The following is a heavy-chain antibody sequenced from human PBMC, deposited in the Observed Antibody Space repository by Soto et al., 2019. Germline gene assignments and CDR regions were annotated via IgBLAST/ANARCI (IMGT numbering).Heavy chain of an antibody. V-gene: IGHV4-59*01. D-gene: IGHD2-2*01. J-gene: IGHJ6*02. CDR1: GGSISSYY. Sequence: SETLSLTCTVSGGSISSYYRSWIRQPPGKGLEWIGYIYYSGSTNYNPSLKSRVTISVDTSKNQFSLKLSSVTAAYTAVYYCARVLLVPAANWFQKYYYYYYGMDVWGQGTTVTVSS. CDR2: IYYSGST. CDR3: ARVLLVPAANWFQKYYYYYYGMDV.